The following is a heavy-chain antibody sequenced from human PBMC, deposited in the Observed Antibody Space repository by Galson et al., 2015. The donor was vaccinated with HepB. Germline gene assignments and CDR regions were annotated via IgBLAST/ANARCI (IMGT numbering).Heavy chain of an antibody. J-gene: IGHJ5*02. D-gene: IGHD6-13*01. Sequence: CAISGDSVSSNSTAWNWIRQSPSRGLEWLGKTFYRSKWYHEPAVSVRSRITFYPDTSKSQLSLQLKSVTPEDTAVYYCTRGILASGNDHWGQGTLVTVSS. CDR2: TFYRSKWYH. CDR3: TRGILASGNDH. V-gene: IGHV6-1*01. CDR1: GDSVSSNSTA.